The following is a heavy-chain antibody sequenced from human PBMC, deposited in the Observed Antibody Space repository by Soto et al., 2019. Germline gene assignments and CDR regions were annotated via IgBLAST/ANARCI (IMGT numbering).Heavy chain of an antibody. J-gene: IGHJ4*02. CDR3: ARVYCSAGGCYGIDY. CDR2: ISPSGGST. CDR1: GYTFTSYY. V-gene: IGHV1-46*01. Sequence: ASVKVSCKASGYTFTSYYMHWVRQAPGQGLEWMGIISPSGGSTTYAQKFQGRVRMTRDTSTSTVYMELSSLRSEDTAVYYCARVYCSAGGCYGIDYWGQGTMVTAPQ. D-gene: IGHD2-15*01.